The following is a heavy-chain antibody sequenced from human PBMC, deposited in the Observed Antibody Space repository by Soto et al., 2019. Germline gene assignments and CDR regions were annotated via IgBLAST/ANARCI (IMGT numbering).Heavy chain of an antibody. CDR1: GGTFSSYA. D-gene: IGHD2-2*01. J-gene: IGHJ5*02. Sequence: QVQLVQSGAEVKKPGSSVKVSCKASGGTFSSYAISWVRQAPGQGLEWMGGSIPIFGTANYAQKFQGRVTITADEVTGTAYLELSSLQTEDTAGYYCAGSTGYCRSTSCSYNWFDLWGQGTRVTVSS. CDR3: AGSTGYCRSTSCSYNWFDL. CDR2: SIPIFGTA. V-gene: IGHV1-69*01.